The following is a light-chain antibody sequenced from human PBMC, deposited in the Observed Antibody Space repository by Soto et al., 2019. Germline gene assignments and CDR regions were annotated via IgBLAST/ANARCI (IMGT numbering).Light chain of an antibody. CDR1: QDITID. V-gene: IGKV1-39*01. CDR2: AAS. Sequence: DIQISQAPSSLSASVGDELTITCRTGQDITIDLNWYXXXXXXSPXXXIYAASNLQSGVPSRFSGSGSGTDFTFIISSLQPEDSATYYCQQSYSTPGWTFGQGTK. J-gene: IGKJ1*01. CDR3: QQSYSTPGWT.